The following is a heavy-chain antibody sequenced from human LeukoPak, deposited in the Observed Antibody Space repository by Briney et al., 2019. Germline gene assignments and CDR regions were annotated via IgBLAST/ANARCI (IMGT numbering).Heavy chain of an antibody. J-gene: IGHJ4*02. CDR2: IYPGESDT. CDR3: ARPLRYCSGGSCYQAWYFDY. Sequence: GESLKISCKGSGYSFTNYWNGWVRQMPGKGLEWMSIIYPGESDTRYSPSFQGQVTISADKSLRTAYLQWSSLKTSDTAMYYCARPLRYCSGGSCYQAWYFDYWGQGTLVTVSS. CDR1: GYSFTNYW. D-gene: IGHD2-15*01. V-gene: IGHV5-51*01.